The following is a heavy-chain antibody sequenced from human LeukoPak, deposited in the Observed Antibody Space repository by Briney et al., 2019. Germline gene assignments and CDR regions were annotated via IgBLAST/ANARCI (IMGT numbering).Heavy chain of an antibody. J-gene: IGHJ4*02. CDR2: ISYDGNNK. V-gene: IGHV3-30*04. CDR1: GFTFSNYA. Sequence: GGSLRLSCAASGFTFSNYAMQWVRQAPGKGLEWVGVISYDGNNKYYADSVKGRFTTSRDNYKNTLYLQMNSLRAEDTAVYYCARDLLAGTGGDYWGQGTLVTVSS. D-gene: IGHD3-10*01. CDR3: ARDLLAGTGGDY.